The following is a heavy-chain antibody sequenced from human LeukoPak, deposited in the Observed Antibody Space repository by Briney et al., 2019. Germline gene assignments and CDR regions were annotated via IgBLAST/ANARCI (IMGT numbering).Heavy chain of an antibody. CDR3: ARAVTVGHDYDY. D-gene: IGHD4-23*01. Sequence: NASETLSLTCTVSGGSIRSDDYYWSWIRQPPGKGLEWIAYIYYSGSTYYSPSLKSRVTISVDTSKNQFSLKLSSVTAADTAVYYCARAVTVGHDYDYWCQGTLVTVSS. J-gene: IGHJ4*02. V-gene: IGHV4-30-4*01. CDR2: IYYSGST. CDR1: GGSIRSDDYY.